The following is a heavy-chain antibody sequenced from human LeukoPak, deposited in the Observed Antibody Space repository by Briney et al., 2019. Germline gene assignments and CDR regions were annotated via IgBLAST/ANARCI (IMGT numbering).Heavy chain of an antibody. J-gene: IGHJ4*02. V-gene: IGHV3-30*18. CDR3: AKEMGPMVHGDY. CDR2: ISSDGSQK. D-gene: IGHD2-8*01. CDR1: GFTFSSYA. Sequence: GGSLRLSCAASGFTFSSYAMHWVRQAPGKGLEWVAIISSDGSQKFYADSVKGRFTISRDNSKNTLYLQMDSLRAEDTVVYYCAKEMGPMVHGDYWGQGTLVTVSS.